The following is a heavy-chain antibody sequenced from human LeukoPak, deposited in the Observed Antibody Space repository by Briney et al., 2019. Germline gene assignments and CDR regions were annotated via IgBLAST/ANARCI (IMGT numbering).Heavy chain of an antibody. D-gene: IGHD6-13*01. CDR2: IYDSGRT. Sequence: SETLSLTCTVSGVSISRYYWSWIRQPPRKGVEWIGYIYDSGRTNYNPSLKTRVSISVDTSKNQFSLKLNSVTAADTALYYCARHGGSWTFDYWGQGALVTVSS. J-gene: IGHJ4*02. CDR3: ARHGGSWTFDY. CDR1: GVSISRYY. V-gene: IGHV4-59*08.